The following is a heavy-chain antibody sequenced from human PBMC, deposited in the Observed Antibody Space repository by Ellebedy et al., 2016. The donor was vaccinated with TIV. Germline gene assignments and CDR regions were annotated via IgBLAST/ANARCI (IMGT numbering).Heavy chain of an antibody. Sequence: GESLKISCAASGFTFSDAWMSWVRQVPGKGLEWVGRIKSKTNGGTIEYAAPVKGRFTISRDDSKSTLSVQMNSLKTEDTAVYYCTMYSWNEGYFDYWGQGTLVTVSS. D-gene: IGHD1-1*01. V-gene: IGHV3-15*01. CDR1: GFTFSDAW. J-gene: IGHJ4*02. CDR3: TMYSWNEGYFDY. CDR2: IKSKTNGGTI.